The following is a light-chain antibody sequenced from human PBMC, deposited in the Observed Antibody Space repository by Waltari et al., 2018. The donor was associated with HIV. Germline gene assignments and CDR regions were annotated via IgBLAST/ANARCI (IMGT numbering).Light chain of an antibody. CDR1: SSNVVPNY. V-gene: IGLV1-47*01. Sequence: QSVLPQPPSASGTPGQRVTISCSGSSSNVVPNYVYWYKQLPGTAPDLVIYHNNRRPLGVPDRFSGSKSGTSASLAISGLRSEDEADYYCATWDDSLSAWLFGGGTRLSVL. J-gene: IGLJ3*02. CDR3: ATWDDSLSAWL. CDR2: HNN.